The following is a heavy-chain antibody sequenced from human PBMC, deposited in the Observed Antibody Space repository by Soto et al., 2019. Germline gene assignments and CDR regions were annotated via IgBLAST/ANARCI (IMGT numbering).Heavy chain of an antibody. V-gene: IGHV3-23*01. CDR3: AGGLMGWGAFDI. CDR1: GFTFSIYA. D-gene: IGHD3-16*01. J-gene: IGHJ3*02. Sequence: EVQLLESGGGLVQPGGSLRLSCAASGFTFSIYAMSWVRQAPGKGLEWVSAISGSGGSTYYADSVKGRFTISRDNSKNTLYLQMNSLRAEDTAVYYCAGGLMGWGAFDIWGQGTMVTVSS. CDR2: ISGSGGST.